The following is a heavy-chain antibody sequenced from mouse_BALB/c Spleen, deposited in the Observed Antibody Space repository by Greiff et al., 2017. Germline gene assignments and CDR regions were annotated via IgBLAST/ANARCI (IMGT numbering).Heavy chain of an antibody. D-gene: IGHD2-4*01. CDR1: GYTFTSYW. Sequence: QVQLQQSGAELARPGASVKLSCKASGYTFTSYWMQWVKQRPGQGLEWIGAIYPGDGDTRYTQKFKGKATLTADKSSSTAYMQLSSLASEDSAVYYCARFGYDSPMDYWGQGTSVTVSS. CDR3: ARFGYDSPMDY. J-gene: IGHJ4*01. V-gene: IGHV1-87*01. CDR2: IYPGDGDT.